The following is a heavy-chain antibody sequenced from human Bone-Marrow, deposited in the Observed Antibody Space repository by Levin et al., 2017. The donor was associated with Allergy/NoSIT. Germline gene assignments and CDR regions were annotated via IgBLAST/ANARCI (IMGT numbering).Heavy chain of an antibody. D-gene: IGHD3-10*01. CDR3: ARGVLPSALVDRQYFDF. V-gene: IGHV4-30-4*01. Sequence: SETLSLTCTVAGGSFISVSSTWNWLRQPPGKGLEWLGYIYGSTYYNPSLKSRLSISVKKSRSQFSLKWMSVTAADTAVYYCARGVLPSALVDRQYFDFWGQGILVTVSS. CDR1: GGSFISVSST. J-gene: IGHJ4*02. CDR2: IYGST.